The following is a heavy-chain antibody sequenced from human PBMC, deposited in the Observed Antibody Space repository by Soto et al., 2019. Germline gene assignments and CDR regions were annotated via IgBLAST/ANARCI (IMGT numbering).Heavy chain of an antibody. D-gene: IGHD2-2*01. CDR3: AQNITSRIDS. CDR2: ISTYNSYT. CDR1: CYTFRNYG. J-gene: IGHJ5*01. Sequence: QVQLVQSGSELRKPGASVKVSCKTSCYTFRNYGISWVRQAPGQGLEWMGWISTYNSYTHSAKKFQRRVIMTIESSTRSAFLELTNLRTDDTAFHYCAQNITSRIDSWGQGTLVSVSS. V-gene: IGHV1-18*01.